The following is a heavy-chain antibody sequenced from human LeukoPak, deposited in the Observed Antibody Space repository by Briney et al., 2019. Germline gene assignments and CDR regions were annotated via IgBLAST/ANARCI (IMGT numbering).Heavy chain of an antibody. Sequence: ASVKVSCKASGYTFTGYYMYWVRQAPGQGLEWMGRIDPNSGGTKYAQKFRGRVTMTRDTSISTAYMELSRLRSDDTAVYYCARDFSSGWYPKDVFDIWGQGTMVTVSS. J-gene: IGHJ3*02. CDR3: ARDFSSGWYPKDVFDI. CDR1: GYTFTGYY. CDR2: IDPNSGGT. V-gene: IGHV1-2*06. D-gene: IGHD6-19*01.